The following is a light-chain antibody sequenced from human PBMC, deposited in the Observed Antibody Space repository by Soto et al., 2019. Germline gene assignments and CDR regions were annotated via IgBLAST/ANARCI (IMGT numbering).Light chain of an antibody. CDR3: QQFYSSPT. J-gene: IGKJ1*01. CDR1: HTILYGSNNKNH. Sequence: DIVLTQSPDSLAVSLGERTTINYKSSHTILYGSNNKNHLAWYQHRPGQPPQLLISWASSRESGVPDRLSGSGSGTDFTLTINSLQAEDVAVYYCQQFYSSPTFGQGTKVDIK. CDR2: WAS. V-gene: IGKV4-1*01.